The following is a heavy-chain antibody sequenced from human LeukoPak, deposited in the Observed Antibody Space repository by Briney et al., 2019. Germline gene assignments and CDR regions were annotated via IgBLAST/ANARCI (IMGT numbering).Heavy chain of an antibody. CDR3: ARRGSSYFDP. V-gene: IGHV4-59*08. CDR2: IYYSGST. D-gene: IGHD2-15*01. CDR1: GGSISSHY. Sequence: SETLSLTCTVSGGSISSHYWSWIRQPPGKGLEWIGYIYYSGSTNYNPSLKSRVTISVDTSKNQFSLKLSSVTAADTAVYYCARRGSSYFDPWGHVVLVTV. J-gene: IGHJ5*02.